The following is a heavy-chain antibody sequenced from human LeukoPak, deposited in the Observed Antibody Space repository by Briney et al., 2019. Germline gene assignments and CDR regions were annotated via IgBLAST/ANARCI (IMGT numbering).Heavy chain of an antibody. J-gene: IGHJ4*02. CDR1: GFTFSNYG. CDR3: ARDRTYSSSPDGYSHFNY. CDR2: IWSNGGVT. V-gene: IGHV3-33*01. Sequence: GRSLKLSCAASGFTFSNYGMHWVRQAPGKGLEWVALIWSNGGVTYYADSVRGRFTISRDNSKSTVDLQMNSLKAEDTAIYYCARDRTYSSSPDGYSHFNYWGQGTLVTVSS. D-gene: IGHD6-6*01.